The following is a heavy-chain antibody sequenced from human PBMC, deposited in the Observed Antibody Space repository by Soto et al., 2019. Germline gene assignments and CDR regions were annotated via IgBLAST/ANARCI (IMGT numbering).Heavy chain of an antibody. D-gene: IGHD5-18*01. V-gene: IGHV3-23*01. CDR2: ISGGDGNT. CDR3: AKGKDRYSSGYYYGMDV. J-gene: IGHJ6*02. CDR1: GFTFNNYA. Sequence: GGSLRLSCAASGFTFNNYAMSWVRQAPGKGLEWVSAISGGDGNTYYADSVKGRFTISRDNSKNTLYLQMNSLRAEDTAVYYCAKGKDRYSSGYYYGMDVWGQGTTVTVSS.